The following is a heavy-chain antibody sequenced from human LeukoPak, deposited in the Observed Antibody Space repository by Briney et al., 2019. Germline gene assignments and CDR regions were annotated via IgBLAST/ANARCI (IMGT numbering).Heavy chain of an antibody. CDR1: GYTFTSYG. Sequence: ASVKVSCKASGYTFTSYGISWVRQAPGQGLEWMGWISAYNGNTNYAQKLQGRVTMTTDTSTSTAYMELRSLRSDDTAVYYCAIPYYYDSSGYYNQYYFDYWGQGTLVTVSS. V-gene: IGHV1-18*01. CDR3: AIPYYYDSSGYYNQYYFDY. J-gene: IGHJ4*02. CDR2: ISAYNGNT. D-gene: IGHD3-22*01.